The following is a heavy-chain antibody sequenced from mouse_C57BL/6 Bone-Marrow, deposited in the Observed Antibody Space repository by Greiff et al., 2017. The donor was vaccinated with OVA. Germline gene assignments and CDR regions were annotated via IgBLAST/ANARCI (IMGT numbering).Heavy chain of an antibody. Sequence: QVQLQQSGAELVKPGASVKISCKASGYAFSSYWMNWVKQRPGKGLEWIGQIYPGDGDTNYNGKFKGKATLTADKSSSTAYMQLSSLTSEDSAVYFCARGLTVTCFDYWGQGTTLTVSS. CDR3: ARGLTVTCFDY. D-gene: IGHD4-1*01. CDR1: GYAFSSYW. V-gene: IGHV1-80*01. J-gene: IGHJ2*01. CDR2: IYPGDGDT.